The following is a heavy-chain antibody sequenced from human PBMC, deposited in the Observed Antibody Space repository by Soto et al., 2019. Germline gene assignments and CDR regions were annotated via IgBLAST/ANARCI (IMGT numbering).Heavy chain of an antibody. CDR2: IYYSGST. CDR3: ARVGTAAPFNWCDP. V-gene: IGHV4-31*03. J-gene: IGHJ5*02. CDR1: GGSISSGGYY. D-gene: IGHD2-2*01. Sequence: QVQLQESGPGLVKPSQTLSLTCTVSGGSISSGGYYWSWIRQHPGKGLEWIGYIYYSGSTYYNPSLKSRVTISVDTSKNQFSLKLSSVTAADTAVYYCARVGTAAPFNWCDPWGQGTLVTVSS.